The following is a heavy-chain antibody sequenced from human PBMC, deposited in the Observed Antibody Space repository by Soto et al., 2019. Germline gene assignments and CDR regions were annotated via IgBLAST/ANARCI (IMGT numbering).Heavy chain of an antibody. CDR1: GYSFTSYC. V-gene: IGHV5-51*01. Sequence: PGESLKISCKGSGYSFTSYCIGWVRQMPGKGLEWMGIIYPGDSDTRYSPSFQGQVTISADKSISTAYLQWSSLKASDTAMYYCARRQARHDIVVPSPYYYYYGMDVWGQGTTVTVSS. J-gene: IGHJ6*02. CDR3: ARRQARHDIVVPSPYYYYYGMDV. D-gene: IGHD2-15*01. CDR2: IYPGDSDT.